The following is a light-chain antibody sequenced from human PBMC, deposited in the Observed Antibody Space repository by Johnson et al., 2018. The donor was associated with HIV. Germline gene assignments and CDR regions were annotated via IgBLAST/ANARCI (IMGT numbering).Light chain of an antibody. CDR1: SSNIGAGYD. CDR3: QSYDNALSGSKV. CDR2: GND. J-gene: IGLJ1*01. V-gene: IGLV1-40*01. Sequence: QSVLTQPPSVSGAQGQRVTISCPGSSSNIGAGYDVHCYQQFPGTAPKLLIYGNDNRPSGVPERFSGSKSGTSASLAITGLQAEDEADYYCQSYDNALSGSKVFGTGTEVTVL.